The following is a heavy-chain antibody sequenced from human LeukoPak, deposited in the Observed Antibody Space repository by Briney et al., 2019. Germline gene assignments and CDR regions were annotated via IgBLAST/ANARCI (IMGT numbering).Heavy chain of an antibody. CDR2: IIPIFGTA. CDR1: GGTFSSYA. Sequence: ASVKVSCKASGGTFSSYAISWVRQAPGQGLEWMGGIIPIFGTAKYAQKVQGRATMSTDESTSTAYMELSSLRSEDSAVYYCARQGGITVFGVAQPGGAFDIWAKGQWSPSLQ. V-gene: IGHV1-69*05. CDR3: ARQGGITVFGVAQPGGAFDI. J-gene: IGHJ3*02. D-gene: IGHD3-3*01.